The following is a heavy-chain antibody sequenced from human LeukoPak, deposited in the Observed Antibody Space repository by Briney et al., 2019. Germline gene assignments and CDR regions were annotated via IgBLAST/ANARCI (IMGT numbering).Heavy chain of an antibody. J-gene: IGHJ4*02. D-gene: IGHD3-16*02. CDR1: GFTFSSYG. CDR3: AKDRDYVWGSYRAYYFDY. V-gene: IGHV3-30*02. CDR2: IRYDGSNK. Sequence: PGGSLRLSCAASGFTFSSYGMQWVRQAPGKGLEWVAFIRYDGSNKYYADSVKGRFTISRDNSKNTLYLQMNSLRAEDTAVYYCAKDRDYVWGSYRAYYFDYWGQGTLVTVSS.